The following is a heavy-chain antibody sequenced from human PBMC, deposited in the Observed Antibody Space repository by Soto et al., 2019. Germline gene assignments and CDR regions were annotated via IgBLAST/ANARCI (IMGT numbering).Heavy chain of an antibody. CDR3: AREGGYCSSTSCYGDAFDI. J-gene: IGHJ3*02. CDR2: INPNSGGT. V-gene: IGHV1-2*04. Sequence: GASVKGSCKASGYTFTGYYMHWVRQSPGQGLVWMGWINPNSGGTNYAQKFQGWVTMTRDTSISTAYMELSRLRSDDTAVYYCAREGGYCSSTSCYGDAFDIWGQGTMVTVSS. CDR1: GYTFTGYY. D-gene: IGHD2-2*01.